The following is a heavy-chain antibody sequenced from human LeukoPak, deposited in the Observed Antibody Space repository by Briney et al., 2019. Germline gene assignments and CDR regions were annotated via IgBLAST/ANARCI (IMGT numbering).Heavy chain of an antibody. CDR3: AGDFDSSGYCPF. CDR1: GGTFSSYA. Sequence: SVKVSCKASGGTFSSYAISWVRQAPGQGLEWMGGIIPIFGTANYAQKFQGGVTITADESTSTAYMDLSSLRSEDTAVYYCAGDFDSSGYCPFWGQGTLVTVSS. D-gene: IGHD3-22*01. J-gene: IGHJ4*02. V-gene: IGHV1-69*13. CDR2: IIPIFGTA.